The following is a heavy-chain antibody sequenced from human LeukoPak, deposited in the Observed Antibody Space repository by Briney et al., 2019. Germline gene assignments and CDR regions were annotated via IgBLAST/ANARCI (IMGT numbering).Heavy chain of an antibody. D-gene: IGHD2-2*01. J-gene: IGHJ3*02. CDR3: AKPFNYCSSTSCYGGAFDI. CDR2: IKQDGTEK. V-gene: IGHV3-7*03. CDR1: GFTFSTYW. Sequence: GGSLRLSCTASGFTFSTYWMNWVRQAPGKGLEWVANIKQDGTEKYYVDSVKGRFTISRDNSKNTLYLQMNSLRAEDTAVYYCAKPFNYCSSTSCYGGAFDIWGQGTMVTVSS.